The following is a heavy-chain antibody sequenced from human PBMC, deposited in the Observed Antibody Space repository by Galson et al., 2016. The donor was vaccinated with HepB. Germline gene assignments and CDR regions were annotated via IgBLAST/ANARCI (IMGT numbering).Heavy chain of an antibody. V-gene: IGHV3-74*01. D-gene: IGHD5-24*01. Sequence: SLRLPRAASGFTFSSYWMHWVRQAPGKGLVWVSRINSDGSSTSYADSVKGRCTISRDNAKNTLYLQMNSLRAEDTAVYYCARRMATITSFDYWGQGTLVTVSS. CDR3: ARRMATITSFDY. J-gene: IGHJ4*02. CDR1: GFTFSSYW. CDR2: INSDGSST.